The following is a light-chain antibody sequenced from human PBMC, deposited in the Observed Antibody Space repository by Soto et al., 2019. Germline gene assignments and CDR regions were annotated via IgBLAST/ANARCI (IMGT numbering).Light chain of an antibody. CDR2: GAS. V-gene: IGKV3-20*01. CDR1: QIFSSNY. CDR3: QQYGSSPPYT. J-gene: IGKJ2*01. Sequence: EIVLTQSPGTLSLSPGERATLSCRASQIFSSNYLAWYQQKPGQAPRLLIYGASSRATCIPDRFSGSGSGTDFTLTISRLEPEDFAVYYCQQYGSSPPYTFGQGTKLELK.